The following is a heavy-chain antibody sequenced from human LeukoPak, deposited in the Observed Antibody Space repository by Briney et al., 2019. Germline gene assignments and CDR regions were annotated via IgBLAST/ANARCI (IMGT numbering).Heavy chain of an antibody. CDR3: ARDPHVVEAAGQVDY. Sequence: ASVKVSCKASGYTFTRYGFSWLRQAPGQGPKWMGWISAYNGNTKYAQKFQGRVTMTTDTSTSTGYMELRSLRSDDTAVYYCARDPHVVEAAGQVDYWGQGTLVTVSS. CDR2: ISAYNGNT. D-gene: IGHD6-13*01. J-gene: IGHJ4*02. CDR1: GYTFTRYG. V-gene: IGHV1-18*01.